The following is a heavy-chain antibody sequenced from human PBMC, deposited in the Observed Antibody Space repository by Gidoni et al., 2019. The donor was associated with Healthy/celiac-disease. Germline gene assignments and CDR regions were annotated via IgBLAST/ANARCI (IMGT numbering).Heavy chain of an antibody. CDR2: LNPNSGGT. D-gene: IGHD4-17*01. J-gene: IGHJ4*02. V-gene: IGHV1-2*02. CDR1: GYTVTGYY. Sequence: QGQLVQSGAEVQKPGASVKVSSKASGYTVTGYYMHWVLQAPGQGLEWMGWLNPNSGGTNYAQKFQGRVTMTRDTSISTAYMELSSLRSDDTAVYYCARGLIATVTTPFDYWCQGTLVTVSS. CDR3: ARGLIATVTTPFDY.